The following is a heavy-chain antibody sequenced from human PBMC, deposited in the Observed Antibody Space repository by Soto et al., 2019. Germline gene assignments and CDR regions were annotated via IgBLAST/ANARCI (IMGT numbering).Heavy chain of an antibody. V-gene: IGHV3-33*01. Sequence: QVQLVESGGGVVQPGRSLRLSCAASGFTFSSYGMHWVRQAPGKGLECVAGIWSDGSNKYYADSVKGRFTISRDNSKNTLYLQMNSLRAEDTAVYYCARDVMGGAHCSGGSCYPDAFDIWGQGTMVTVSS. CDR2: IWSDGSNK. J-gene: IGHJ3*02. CDR3: ARDVMGGAHCSGGSCYPDAFDI. D-gene: IGHD2-15*01. CDR1: GFTFSSYG.